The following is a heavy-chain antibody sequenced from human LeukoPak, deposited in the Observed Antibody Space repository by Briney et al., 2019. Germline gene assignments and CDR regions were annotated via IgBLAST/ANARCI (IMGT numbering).Heavy chain of an antibody. CDR3: ARHHPGESWHYFDY. V-gene: IGHV4-39*01. J-gene: IGHJ4*02. D-gene: IGHD3-10*01. CDR2: IYYSGST. Sequence: PSETLSLTCTVSGGSISSSSYYWGWIRQPPGKGLEWIGSIYYSGSTYYNPSLKSRVTISVDTSKNQFSLKLSSVTAADTAVYYCARHHPGESWHYFDYWGQGTLVTVSS. CDR1: GGSISSSSYY.